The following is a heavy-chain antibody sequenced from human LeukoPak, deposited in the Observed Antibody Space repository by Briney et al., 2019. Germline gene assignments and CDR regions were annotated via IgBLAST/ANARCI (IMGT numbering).Heavy chain of an antibody. CDR3: AKSTAMVTWGSFEI. CDR1: GFTFDDYT. D-gene: IGHD5-18*01. J-gene: IGHJ3*02. V-gene: IGHV3-43*01. CDR2: ITWDGGTT. Sequence: GGSLRLSCAGSGFTFDDYTMNWARQAPGKGLEWVSLITWDGGTTYYADSVKGRFTISRDNSKNSLYLQMDSLGTEDTALYYCAKSTAMVTWGSFEIWGQGTMVTVSS.